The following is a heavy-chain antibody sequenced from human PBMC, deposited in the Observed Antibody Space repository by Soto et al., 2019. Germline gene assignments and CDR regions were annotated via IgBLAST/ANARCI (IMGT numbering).Heavy chain of an antibody. D-gene: IGHD2-2*01. Sequence: QVQLQESGPGLVKPSETLSLTCTVSGGSVSSGTFYWSWIRQPPGKGLEWIGYIYYPGSTTYNPSLKSRVTMSADTSKNQFSLRLSSVTAADTAVYYCARGYCTSTSCSILNYWGQGTLVTVSS. J-gene: IGHJ4*02. CDR3: ARGYCTSTSCSILNY. V-gene: IGHV4-61*01. CDR2: IYYPGST. CDR1: GGSVSSGTFY.